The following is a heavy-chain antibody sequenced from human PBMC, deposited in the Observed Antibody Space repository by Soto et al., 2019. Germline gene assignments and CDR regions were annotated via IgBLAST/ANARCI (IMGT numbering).Heavy chain of an antibody. CDR2: VSTYNGNT. D-gene: IGHD6-19*01. CDR3: ARVPASAYSSGWPYYFDY. Sequence: GASVKVSCKASGYSFINYGISWVLRAPGEGLEWMGWVSTYNGNTNYAQKFQGRVTMTTDTSTRTAYMELRSLRSDDTAVYYCARVPASAYSSGWPYYFDYWGQGTLVTVSS. CDR1: GYSFINYG. J-gene: IGHJ4*02. V-gene: IGHV1-18*01.